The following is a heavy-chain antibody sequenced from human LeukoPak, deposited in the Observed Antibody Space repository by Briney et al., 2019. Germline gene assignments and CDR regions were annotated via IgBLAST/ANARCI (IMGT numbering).Heavy chain of an antibody. CDR2: ISWNSGSI. Sequence: TGGSLRLSCAASGFTFDDYAMHWVRQAPGKGLEWVSGISWNSGSIGYADSVKGRFTISRDNAKNSLYLQMNSLRAEDTAVYYCARGRTPSIAEASDAFDIWGQGTMVTVSS. D-gene: IGHD6-19*01. CDR1: GFTFDDYA. V-gene: IGHV3-9*01. CDR3: ARGRTPSIAEASDAFDI. J-gene: IGHJ3*02.